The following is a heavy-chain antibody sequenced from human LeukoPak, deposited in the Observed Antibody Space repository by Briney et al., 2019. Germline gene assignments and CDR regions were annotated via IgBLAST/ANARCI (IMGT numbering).Heavy chain of an antibody. D-gene: IGHD3-9*01. Sequence: PGGSLRLSCAASGFTFSSYWMSWVRQAPGKGLEWVANIKQDGSEKYYVDSVKGRFTISRDNAKNSLYLQMNSLRAEDTAVYYCARDDYDILTGPYYYYGMDVWGQGTMVTVSS. V-gene: IGHV3-7*01. CDR3: ARDDYDILTGPYYYYGMDV. CDR2: IKQDGSEK. J-gene: IGHJ6*02. CDR1: GFTFSSYW.